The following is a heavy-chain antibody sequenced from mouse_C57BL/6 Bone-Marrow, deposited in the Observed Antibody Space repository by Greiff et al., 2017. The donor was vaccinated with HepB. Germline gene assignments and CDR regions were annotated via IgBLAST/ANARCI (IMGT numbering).Heavy chain of an antibody. V-gene: IGHV1-85*01. CDR1: GYTFTSYD. J-gene: IGHJ2*01. CDR3: ARSTPLLPGDY. CDR2: IYPRDGST. D-gene: IGHD1-1*01. Sequence: VQGVESGPELVKPGASVKLSCKASGYTFTSYDINWVKQRPGQGLEWIGWIYPRDGSTKYNEKFKGKATLTVDTSSSTAYMELHSLTSEDSAVYFCARSTPLLPGDYWGQGTTLTVSS.